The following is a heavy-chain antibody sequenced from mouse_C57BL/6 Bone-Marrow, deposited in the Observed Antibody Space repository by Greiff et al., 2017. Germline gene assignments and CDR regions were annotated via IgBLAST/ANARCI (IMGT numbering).Heavy chain of an antibody. CDR1: GYTFTSSW. CDR3: AEPPYYYGSSYWYFDV. D-gene: IGHD1-1*01. V-gene: IGHV1-69*01. CDR2: IDPSASST. J-gene: IGHJ1*03. Sequence: QVQLQQPGAELVMPGASVKLSCKASGYTFTSSWMHWVKQRPGQGLEWIGAIDPSASSTNSNQQFKGKSTLTVDKSSSPAYMQLSSLTSEDSAVYYCAEPPYYYGSSYWYFDVRGTGTTGTVSA.